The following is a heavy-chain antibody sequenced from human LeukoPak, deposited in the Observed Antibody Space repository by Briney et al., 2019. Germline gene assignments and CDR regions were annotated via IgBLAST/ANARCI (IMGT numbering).Heavy chain of an antibody. CDR1: GGSISSYY. Sequence: KPSETLSLTCTVSGGSISSYYWSWIRQPPGKGLEWIGYIYYSGSTNYNPSLKSRVTISVDTSKNQFSLKLNSVTAADTAVYYCARARYSYGYRDRRYYFDYWGQGTLVTVSS. D-gene: IGHD5-18*01. CDR2: IYYSGST. CDR3: ARARYSYGYRDRRYYFDY. J-gene: IGHJ4*02. V-gene: IGHV4-59*01.